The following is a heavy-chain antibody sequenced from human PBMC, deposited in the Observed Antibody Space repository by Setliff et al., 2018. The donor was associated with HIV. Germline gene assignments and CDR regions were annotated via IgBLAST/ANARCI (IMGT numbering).Heavy chain of an antibody. CDR2: ISAYSGNT. Sequence: ASVKVSCKASGYTFTSYGTSWVRQAPGQGPEWMGWISAYSGNTNYAQRFQGKVTITADKSTSTAYMELTSLRFDDTAMYYCVRGVQSPPHYSYYYMDVWGEVTMVNASS. D-gene: IGHD3-3*01. CDR1: GYTFTSYG. V-gene: IGHV1-18*01. J-gene: IGHJ6*03. CDR3: VRGVQSPPHYSYYYMDV.